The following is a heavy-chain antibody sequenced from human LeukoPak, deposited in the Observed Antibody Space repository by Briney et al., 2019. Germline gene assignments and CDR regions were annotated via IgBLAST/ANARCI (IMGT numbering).Heavy chain of an antibody. CDR2: IWPSYSET. Sequence: GESLKISCKGSGFTLSNYWIGWVRQMPGKGLEWMGVIWPSYSETRYSPSFQGQVTISADKSITTAYLQWSSLKASDTATYYCAREVGSSSLTFDYWGQGTLVTVPS. D-gene: IGHD2-2*01. J-gene: IGHJ4*02. V-gene: IGHV5-51*01. CDR1: GFTLSNYW. CDR3: AREVGSSSLTFDY.